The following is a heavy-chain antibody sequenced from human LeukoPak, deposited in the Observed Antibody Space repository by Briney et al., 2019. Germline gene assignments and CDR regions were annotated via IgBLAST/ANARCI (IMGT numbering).Heavy chain of an antibody. CDR2: IYYTGNT. CDR1: GGSISNYY. Sequence: PSETLSLTCTVSGGSISNYYWNWMRQPPGKGLEWIGYIYYTGNTNYNPSLKSRVTISVDTSKNQFSLRLSSVTAADTAVYYCARRYYDILTGYPLGYFDYWGQGTLVTVSS. CDR3: ARRYYDILTGYPLGYFDY. D-gene: IGHD3-9*01. V-gene: IGHV4-59*08. J-gene: IGHJ4*02.